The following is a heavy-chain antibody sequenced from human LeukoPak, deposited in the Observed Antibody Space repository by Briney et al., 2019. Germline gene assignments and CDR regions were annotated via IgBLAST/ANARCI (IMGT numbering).Heavy chain of an antibody. CDR2: ISYDGSKK. D-gene: IGHD5-12*01. CDR1: GFTFSSYG. V-gene: IGHV3-30*18. Sequence: GRSLRLSCAASGFTFSSYGMHWVRQGPGKGLEWVAVISYDGSKKFYADSVKGRFTLSRDNSKDTLYLQMNSLRAEDTALYYCAKDSDIVATWSDYWGQGTLVTVSS. CDR3: AKDSDIVATWSDY. J-gene: IGHJ4*02.